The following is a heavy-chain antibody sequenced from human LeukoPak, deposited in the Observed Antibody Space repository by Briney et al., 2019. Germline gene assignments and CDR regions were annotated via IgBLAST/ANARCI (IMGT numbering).Heavy chain of an antibody. Sequence: SETLSLTCAVSGGSISSSNWWSWVRQPPGKWLEWIGEIYHSGSTNYNPSLKSRVTISVDKSKNQFSLKLSSVTAADTAVYYCARGKKPRRFLEWLSTPVHFDYWGQGTLVTVSS. J-gene: IGHJ4*02. CDR2: IYHSGST. V-gene: IGHV4-4*02. D-gene: IGHD3-3*01. CDR1: GGSISSSNW. CDR3: ARGKKPRRFLEWLSTPVHFDY.